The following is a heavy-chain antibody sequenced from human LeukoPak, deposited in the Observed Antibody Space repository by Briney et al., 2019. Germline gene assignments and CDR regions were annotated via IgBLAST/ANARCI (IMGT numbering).Heavy chain of an antibody. J-gene: IGHJ1*01. Sequence: ASVKVSCKASGYTFTGYYMHWVRQAPGQGLEWMGWINPNSGGKNYAQKFQGRVTMTRDTSISTAYMELSRLRSDDTAVYYCAREPPYYYDSSGYYPSLYFQHWGQGTLVTVSS. CDR3: AREPPYYYDSSGYYPSLYFQH. CDR2: INPNSGGK. CDR1: GYTFTGYY. D-gene: IGHD3-22*01. V-gene: IGHV1-2*02.